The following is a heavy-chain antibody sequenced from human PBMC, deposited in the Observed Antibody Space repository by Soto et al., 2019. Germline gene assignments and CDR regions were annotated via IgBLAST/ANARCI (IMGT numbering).Heavy chain of an antibody. J-gene: IGHJ6*02. D-gene: IGHD6-13*01. Sequence: QVQLVQSGAEGKKPGASVKVSCKASGYTFTSYDINWVRQATGQGLERMGWMNPNSGNTGYAQKFQGRGTMTRNTSISTAYMELSSLRSEDTAVYYCARRGYSSSWYYYYYYGMDVWGQGTTVTVSS. CDR3: ARRGYSSSWYYYYYYGMDV. V-gene: IGHV1-8*01. CDR2: MNPNSGNT. CDR1: GYTFTSYD.